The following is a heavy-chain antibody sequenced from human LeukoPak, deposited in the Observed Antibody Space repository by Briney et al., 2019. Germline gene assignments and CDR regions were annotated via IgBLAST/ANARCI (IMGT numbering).Heavy chain of an antibody. J-gene: IGHJ4*02. CDR3: AAGKVGAANFDY. CDR2: MNPNSGNT. V-gene: IGHV1-8*03. CDR1: GYTFTSYD. D-gene: IGHD1-26*01. Sequence: ASVKVSCKVSGYTFTSYDINWVRQATGQGLEWMGWMNPNSGNTGYAQKFQGRVTITRNTSISTAYMELGSLRSEDTAVYYCAAGKVGAANFDYWGQGTLVTVSS.